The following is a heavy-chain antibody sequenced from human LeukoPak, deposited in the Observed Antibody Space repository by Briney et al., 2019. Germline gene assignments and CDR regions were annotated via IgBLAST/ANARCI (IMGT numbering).Heavy chain of an antibody. V-gene: IGHV4-59*01. Sequence: PSETLSLTCTVSGGSISSYYWSWIRQPPGKGLEWIGYIYYSGSTNYNPSLKSRVTISVDTSKNQFSLKLSSVTAADTAVYYCARAGGWPYFDYWGQGTLVTVSS. CDR1: GGSISSYY. CDR2: IYYSGST. CDR3: ARAGGWPYFDY. J-gene: IGHJ4*02. D-gene: IGHD6-19*01.